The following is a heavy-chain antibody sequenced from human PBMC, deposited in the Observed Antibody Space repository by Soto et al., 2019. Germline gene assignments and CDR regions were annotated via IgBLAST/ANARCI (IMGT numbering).Heavy chain of an antibody. CDR3: ARLEFCGGDCYYFDY. Sequence: QLQLQESGPGLVKPSETLSLTCTVSGGSISSSSYYWGWIRQPPGKGLEWIGSIYYSGSTYYNPSLKSRVTISVDTSKTQFSLKLSSVTAADTAVYYCARLEFCGGDCYYFDYWGQGTLVTVSS. D-gene: IGHD2-21*02. CDR1: GGSISSSSYY. CDR2: IYYSGST. J-gene: IGHJ4*02. V-gene: IGHV4-39*01.